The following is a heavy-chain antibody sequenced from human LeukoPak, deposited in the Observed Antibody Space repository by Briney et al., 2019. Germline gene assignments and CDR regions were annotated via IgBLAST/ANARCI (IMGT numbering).Heavy chain of an antibody. CDR2: INSDGSWT. J-gene: IGHJ4*02. V-gene: IGHV3-74*01. Sequence: GGSLILSCAASGNYCMHWVRQAPGKGLVWVSHINSDGSWTSYADSVKGRFTISKDNAKNTVYLQMNNLRAEDTAVYYCVSFYETYWGRGTLVTVSS. CDR1: GNYC. CDR3: VSFYETY. D-gene: IGHD2-2*01.